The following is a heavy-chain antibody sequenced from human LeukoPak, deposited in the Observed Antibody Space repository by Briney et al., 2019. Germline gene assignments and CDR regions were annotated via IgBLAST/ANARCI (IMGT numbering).Heavy chain of an antibody. V-gene: IGHV3-9*01. CDR1: GFTFDNSA. CDR3: VRDGDAYDFDL. CDR2: ISWNGVSV. D-gene: IGHD5-12*01. Sequence: GGSLRLSCAPSGFTFDNSAMHWVRQAPGKGLEWVSGISWNGVSVGCVDSVKGRFTISRDNAKNTLFLQMVGLRAEDTAIYYCVRDGDAYDFDLWGQGILVTVSS. J-gene: IGHJ4*02.